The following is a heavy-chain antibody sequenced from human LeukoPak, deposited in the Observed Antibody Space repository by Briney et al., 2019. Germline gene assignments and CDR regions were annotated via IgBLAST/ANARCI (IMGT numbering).Heavy chain of an antibody. CDR1: GGTFSSYA. CDR2: IIPIFGTA. D-gene: IGHD2-2*01. Sequence: SVKVSCKASGGTFSSYAISWVRQAPGQGLEWMGRIIPIFGTANYAQKFQGRVTITTDESTSTAYMELSSLRSEDTAVYYCARDGRYCSSTSCYQVYWGQGTLVTVSS. CDR3: ARDGRYCSSTSCYQVY. J-gene: IGHJ4*02. V-gene: IGHV1-69*05.